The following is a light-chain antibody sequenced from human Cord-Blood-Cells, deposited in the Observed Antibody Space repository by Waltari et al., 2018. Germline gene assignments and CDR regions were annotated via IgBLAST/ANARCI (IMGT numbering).Light chain of an antibody. Sequence: QTVVTQEPSFSVSPGGTVTLTCGLSSGSVSTSYYPSWYQQTPGQAPRTLIYSTTTRSSGVPDRFSGYSLGNKAALTITGAQADDESDYYCVLYMGSGIWVFGGGTKLTVL. CDR1: SGSVSTSYY. CDR2: STT. CDR3: VLYMGSGIWV. J-gene: IGLJ3*02. V-gene: IGLV8-61*01.